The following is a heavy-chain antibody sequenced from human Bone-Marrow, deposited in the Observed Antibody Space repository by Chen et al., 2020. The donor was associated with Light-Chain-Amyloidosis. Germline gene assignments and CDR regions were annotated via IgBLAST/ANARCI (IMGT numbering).Heavy chain of an antibody. Sequence: EVQLVESGGALVQPGGSLRLSCAASVLTLNTYWMHWVRQPPGGGLVWVARMPTDVTKTVYADSVKGRFTVSRDDAKNTLYLEMNSLRVEDTGLYFCARDRGRFSYNRGGLDSWGQGTLVTVSS. CDR3: ARDRGRFSYNRGGLDS. V-gene: IGHV3-74*01. J-gene: IGHJ4*02. D-gene: IGHD3-10*01. CDR1: VLTLNTYW. CDR2: MPTDVTKT.